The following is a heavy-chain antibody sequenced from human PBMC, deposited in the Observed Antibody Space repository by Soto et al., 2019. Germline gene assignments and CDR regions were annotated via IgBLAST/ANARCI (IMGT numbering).Heavy chain of an antibody. Sequence: QVQLVESGGGVVQPGRSLSLSCAASGFTLSSYAVHWVRQAPGKGLEWVAVMAFDGSKASYADSVKGRFTISRDNSKNTVSLQMNSLRVEDSAVYYCARGPPGVVPGAIGSGGMDVWGQGTTVTVSS. CDR2: MAFDGSKA. CDR1: GFTLSSYA. CDR3: ARGPPGVVPGAIGSGGMDV. J-gene: IGHJ6*02. D-gene: IGHD2-2*01. V-gene: IGHV3-30*04.